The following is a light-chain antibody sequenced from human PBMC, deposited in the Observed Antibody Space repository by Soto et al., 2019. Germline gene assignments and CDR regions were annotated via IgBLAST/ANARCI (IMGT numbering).Light chain of an antibody. CDR2: DAS. Sequence: EIVLTQSPATLSLSPGERATLSCRASQSVSSYLAWYQQKPGQAPRLLIYDASNRATGIPARSSGSGPGTDFTLTISSLEPEDFAFYYCQQRSNWPPWTFGQGPKVEIK. CDR1: QSVSSY. V-gene: IGKV3-11*01. CDR3: QQRSNWPPWT. J-gene: IGKJ1*01.